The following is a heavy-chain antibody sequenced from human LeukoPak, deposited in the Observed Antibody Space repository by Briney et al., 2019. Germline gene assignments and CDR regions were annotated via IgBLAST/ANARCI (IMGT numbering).Heavy chain of an antibody. V-gene: IGHV1-18*01. CDR3: ARDIGYYYDSSGYYPADY. CDR2: ISAYNGNT. J-gene: IGHJ4*02. D-gene: IGHD3-22*01. Sequence: WVRXAXGQGLEWMGWISAYNGNTNYAQKLQGRVTMTTDTSTSTAYMELRSLRSDDTAVYYCARDIGYYYDSSGYYPADYWGQGTLVTVSS.